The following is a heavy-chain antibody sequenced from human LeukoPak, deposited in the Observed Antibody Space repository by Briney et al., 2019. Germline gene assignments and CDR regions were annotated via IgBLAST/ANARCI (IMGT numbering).Heavy chain of an antibody. V-gene: IGHV3-21*01. Sequence: GGSLRLSCAASGFTFSSYSMNWVRQAPGKGLEWVSSISSSSSYIYYADSVKGRFTISRDNAKNSLYLQMNSLRAEDTAVYYCARLRSRRQWLVPSDYWGQGTLVTVSS. CDR3: ARLRSRRQWLVPSDY. CDR2: ISSSSSYI. J-gene: IGHJ4*02. CDR1: GFTFSSYS. D-gene: IGHD6-19*01.